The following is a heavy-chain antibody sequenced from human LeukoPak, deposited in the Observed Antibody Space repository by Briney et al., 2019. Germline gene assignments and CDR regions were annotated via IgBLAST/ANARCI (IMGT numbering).Heavy chain of an antibody. CDR1: GGSISSYC. CDR3: ARGGYSGYGFDY. D-gene: IGHD5-12*01. J-gene: IGHJ4*02. CDR2: IYYSGST. V-gene: IGHV4-59*01. Sequence: SETLSLTCTVSGGSISSYCWSWIRQPPGKGLEWIGYIYYSGSTNYNPSLKSRVTISVDTSKNQFSLKLSSVTAADTAVYYCARGGYSGYGFDYWGQGTLVTVSS.